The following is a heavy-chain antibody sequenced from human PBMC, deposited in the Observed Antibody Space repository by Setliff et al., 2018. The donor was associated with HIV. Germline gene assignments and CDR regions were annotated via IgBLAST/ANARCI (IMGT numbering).Heavy chain of an antibody. J-gene: IGHJ4*02. CDR2: INEDGSED. Sequence: PGGSLRLSCSISGFRFRDHWMSWVRQAPGKGLEWVANINEDGSEDYYADSVKGRFSISRDNAKNTLYLQMNNLRAEDTAVYYCVTSPNIVSRWGQGTLVTVSS. V-gene: IGHV3-7*01. CDR3: VTSPNIVSR. D-gene: IGHD5-12*01. CDR1: GFRFRDHW.